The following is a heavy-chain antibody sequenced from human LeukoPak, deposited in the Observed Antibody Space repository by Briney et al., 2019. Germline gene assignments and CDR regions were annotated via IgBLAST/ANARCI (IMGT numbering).Heavy chain of an antibody. CDR2: ISSSSSYI. CDR3: ASCGHSSSWYFVWFDP. CDR1: GFTFSSYS. Sequence: GSLRLSCAASGFTFSSYSMNWVRQAPGKGLEWVSSISSSSSYIYYADSVKGRFTISRDNAKNSLYLQMNSLRAEDTAVYYCASCGHSSSWYFVWFDPWGQGTLVTVSS. D-gene: IGHD6-13*01. V-gene: IGHV3-21*01. J-gene: IGHJ5*02.